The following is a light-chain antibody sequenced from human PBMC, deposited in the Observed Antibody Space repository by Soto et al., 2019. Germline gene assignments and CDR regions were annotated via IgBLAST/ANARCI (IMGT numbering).Light chain of an antibody. J-gene: IGLJ1*01. CDR2: DVS. Sequence: QSVLTQPASVSGSPGQSITISCTGTSSDVGGHNYVSWYQQHPGKAPKLMIYDVSNRPSGVSNRFSGSKSGNTASLTISGLQAEDEADYYCSSYTSSGTPYVFGTGTKVTVL. CDR1: SSDVGGHNY. CDR3: SSYTSSGTPYV. V-gene: IGLV2-14*01.